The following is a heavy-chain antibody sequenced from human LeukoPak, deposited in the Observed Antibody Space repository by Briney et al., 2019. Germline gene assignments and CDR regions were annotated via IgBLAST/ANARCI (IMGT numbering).Heavy chain of an antibody. V-gene: IGHV1-18*01. Sequence: GASVKVSCTASGYTFTSYGISWVRQAPGQGLGWRGWISAYNGNTNYAQKLQGRVTMTTDTSTSTAYLELRSLRSDDTAVYYCARSWNVVDDAFDIWGQGTMVTASS. CDR1: GYTFTSYG. CDR3: ARSWNVVDDAFDI. J-gene: IGHJ3*02. CDR2: ISAYNGNT. D-gene: IGHD1-1*01.